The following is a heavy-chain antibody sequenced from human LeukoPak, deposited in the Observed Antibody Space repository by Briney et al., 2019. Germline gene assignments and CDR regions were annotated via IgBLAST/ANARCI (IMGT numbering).Heavy chain of an antibody. CDR2: INSDGSST. D-gene: IGHD1-26*01. CDR3: ARDRGGSYPYYFDY. V-gene: IGHV3-74*01. CDR1: GFTFSSYR. J-gene: IGHJ4*02. Sequence: GGSLRLSCAASGFTFSSYRMHWVRQAPGKGLVWVSRINSDGSSTSYADSVKGRFTISRDNAKNTLYLQMNSLRAEDTAVYYCARDRGGSYPYYFDYWGQGTLVTVSS.